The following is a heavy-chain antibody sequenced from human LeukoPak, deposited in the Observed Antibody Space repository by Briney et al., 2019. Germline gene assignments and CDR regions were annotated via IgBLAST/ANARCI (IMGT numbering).Heavy chain of an antibody. Sequence: SETLSLTCTVPGGSISSYYWSWIRQPAGKGLEWIGRIYTSGSTNYNPSLKSRVTMSVDTSKNQFSLKLSSVTAADTAVYYCARVAESAGYSSGFDYWGQGTLVTVSS. CDR3: ARVAESAGYSSGFDY. CDR2: IYTSGST. D-gene: IGHD6-19*01. V-gene: IGHV4-4*07. CDR1: GGSISSYY. J-gene: IGHJ4*02.